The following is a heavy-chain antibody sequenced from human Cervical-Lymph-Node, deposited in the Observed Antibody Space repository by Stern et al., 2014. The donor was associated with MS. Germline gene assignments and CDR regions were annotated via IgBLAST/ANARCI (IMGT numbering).Heavy chain of an antibody. J-gene: IGHJ4*02. CDR3: TRGGPYYFDSIAYFFDS. CDR2: NYYSGST. CDR1: GGSISSGGYY. D-gene: IGHD3-22*01. V-gene: IGHV4-31*03. Sequence: LQLQESGPGLVKPSQTLSLTCTVSGGSISSGGYYWNWIRQHPGKGLEWIGCNYYSGSTYYSPSLKSRVTISADTSKNQFSLKLSSVTAADTAVYYCTRGGPYYFDSIAYFFDSWGQGTLVTVSS.